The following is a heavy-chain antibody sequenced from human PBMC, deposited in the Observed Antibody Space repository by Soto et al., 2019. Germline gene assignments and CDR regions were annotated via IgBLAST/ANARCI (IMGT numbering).Heavy chain of an antibody. J-gene: IGHJ6*02. V-gene: IGHV1-46*01. CDR3: ERDRRSSSNDYGMDV. D-gene: IGHD6-6*01. Sequence: ASVKVSCKASGYTFTSYYMHWVRQAPGQGLEWMGIINPSGGSTSYAQKFQGRVTMTRDTSTSTVYMEMSSLRSEDTAVYYCERDRRSSSNDYGMDVWGQGTTVTVSS. CDR2: INPSGGST. CDR1: GYTFTSYY.